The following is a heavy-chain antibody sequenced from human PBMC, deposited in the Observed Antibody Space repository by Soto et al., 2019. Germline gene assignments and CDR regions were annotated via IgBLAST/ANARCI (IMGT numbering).Heavy chain of an antibody. CDR1: GFSFSSYG. V-gene: IGHV3-30*18. J-gene: IGHJ4*02. Sequence: QVQLVESGGGVVQPGRSLRLSCAASGFSFSSYGMHWVRQAPGKGLEWVAMISYDGTDEYYADSVKGRFTISRDNSKNAVCRQMNSLRAEDTAVYYCAKQESYWNDHFDYWGQGTLVTVSS. CDR3: AKQESYWNDHFDY. CDR2: ISYDGTDE. D-gene: IGHD1-1*01.